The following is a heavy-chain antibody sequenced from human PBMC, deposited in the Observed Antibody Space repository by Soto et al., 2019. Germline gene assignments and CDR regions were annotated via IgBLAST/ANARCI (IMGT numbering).Heavy chain of an antibody. CDR3: ARERYCSGGSCYQGFYYYYGMDA. CDR1: GGSISSGDYY. J-gene: IGHJ6*02. Sequence: SETLSLTCTVSGGSISSGDYYWSWIRQPPGKGLEWIGYIYYSGSTYYNPSLKSRVTISVDTSKNQFSLKLSSVTAADTAVYYCARERYCSGGSCYQGFYYYYGMDAWGQGTTVTVSS. D-gene: IGHD2-15*01. V-gene: IGHV4-30-4*01. CDR2: IYYSGST.